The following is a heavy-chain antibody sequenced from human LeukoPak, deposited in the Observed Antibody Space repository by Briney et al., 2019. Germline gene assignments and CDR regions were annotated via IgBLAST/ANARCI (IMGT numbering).Heavy chain of an antibody. D-gene: IGHD6-19*01. CDR1: GYTFTGYY. V-gene: IGHV1-18*04. J-gene: IGHJ4*02. Sequence: ASVKVSCKASGYTFTGYYMHWVRQAPGQGLEWMGWINPNSGNTNYAQKLQGRVTMTTDTSTSTAYMELRSLRSDDTAVYYCARLGSGWSFFDYWGQGTLVTVSS. CDR2: INPNSGNT. CDR3: ARLGSGWSFFDY.